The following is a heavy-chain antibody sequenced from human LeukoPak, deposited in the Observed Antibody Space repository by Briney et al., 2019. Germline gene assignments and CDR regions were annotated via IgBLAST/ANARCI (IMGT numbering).Heavy chain of an antibody. D-gene: IGHD3-22*01. V-gene: IGHV3-53*01. J-gene: IGHJ4*02. CDR2: LYSNGNT. CDR3: ARDYYDGSAYYSYYEY. Sequence: GGSLRLSCAASGFTVSSKYMSWVRQAPGKGLEWGSTLYSNGNTYYADSVKGRFTISRDNAKNTRSLQMNSLRAEDPAVYYCARDYYDGSAYYSYYEYWGQGTLVTVSS. CDR1: GFTVSSKY.